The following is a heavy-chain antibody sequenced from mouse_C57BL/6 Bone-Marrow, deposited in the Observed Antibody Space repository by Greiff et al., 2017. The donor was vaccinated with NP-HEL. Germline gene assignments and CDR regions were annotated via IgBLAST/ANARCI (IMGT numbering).Heavy chain of an antibody. CDR1: GYTFTSYW. CDR3: ARGGGNYLFAY. Sequence: QVQLQQPGAELVKPGASVKLSCKASGYTFTSYWMHWVKQRPGQGLEWIGMIQPNSGSTNYNEKFKSKATLTVDKSSSTAYMQRSSLTSEDSAVYYCARGGGNYLFAYWGQGTLVTVSA. D-gene: IGHD2-1*01. J-gene: IGHJ3*01. V-gene: IGHV1-64*01. CDR2: IQPNSGST.